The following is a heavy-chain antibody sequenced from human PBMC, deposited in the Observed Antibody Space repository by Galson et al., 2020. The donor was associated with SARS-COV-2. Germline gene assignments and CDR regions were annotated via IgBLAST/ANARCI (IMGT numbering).Heavy chain of an antibody. CDR1: GYTFTSYG. CDR3: ARDITEQWLTHYYYYGMDV. Sequence: ASVKVSCKASGYTFTSYGISWVRQAPGQGLEWRGWISAYNGNTNYAQKLQGRVTMTTDTTTSTAYMELRSLRSDDTAVYYCARDITEQWLTHYYYYGMDVWGQGTTVTVSS. V-gene: IGHV1-18*01. D-gene: IGHD6-19*01. J-gene: IGHJ6*02. CDR2: ISAYNGNT.